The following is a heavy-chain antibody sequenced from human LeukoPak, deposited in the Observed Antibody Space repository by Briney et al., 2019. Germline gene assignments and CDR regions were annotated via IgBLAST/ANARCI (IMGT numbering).Heavy chain of an antibody. V-gene: IGHV3-33*01. CDR1: GFTFSSYG. CDR3: ARDRHCANGVCHSPPAMDV. J-gene: IGHJ6*02. CDR2: IWFDGKNE. Sequence: PGGSLRLFCAASGFTFSSYGMHWVRQAPGKGLEWVADIWFDGKNEHFADSVKGRFTISRDNSKNTMYLQINSLRAEDTAVYYCARDRHCANGVCHSPPAMDVWGQGTTVTVSS. D-gene: IGHD2-8*01.